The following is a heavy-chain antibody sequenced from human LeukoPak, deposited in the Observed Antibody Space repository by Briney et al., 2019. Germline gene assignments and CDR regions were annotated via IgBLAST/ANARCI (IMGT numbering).Heavy chain of an antibody. Sequence: GGSLRLSCAASGLTFRNFWMCWVRQAPGKGLEWVATIKQDGSGQYYVDSVKVRFTISRDNAQNSLYLQMNNLRAEDTAVYYCARSYGHSIDYWGQGTLVTVSS. CDR3: ARSYGHSIDY. V-gene: IGHV3-7*01. CDR1: GLTFRNFW. D-gene: IGHD3-10*01. J-gene: IGHJ4*02. CDR2: IKQDGSGQ.